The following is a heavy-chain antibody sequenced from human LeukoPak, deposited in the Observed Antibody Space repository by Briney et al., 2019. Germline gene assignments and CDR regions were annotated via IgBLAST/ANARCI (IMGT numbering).Heavy chain of an antibody. J-gene: IGHJ4*02. Sequence: GGSLRLSCAASGFIFSDYGMHWVRQAPGKGLEWVAVIWNNGNKRYVESVRGRFTISRDDAKNTLYLQMDSLRAEDTAVYYCARGVPYDSWSGPHYSDYWGQGTLVTVSS. CDR1: GFIFSDYG. CDR3: ARGVPYDSWSGPHYSDY. CDR2: IWNNGNK. V-gene: IGHV3-33*01. D-gene: IGHD3-3*01.